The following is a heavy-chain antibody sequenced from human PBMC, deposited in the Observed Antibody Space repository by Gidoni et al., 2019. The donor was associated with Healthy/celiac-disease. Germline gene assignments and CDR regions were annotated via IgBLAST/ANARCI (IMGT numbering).Heavy chain of an antibody. V-gene: IGHV1-69*04. J-gene: IGHJ6*02. D-gene: IGHD6-19*01. CDR1: GGPFSSYA. Sequence: QVQLVQSGAEVKKPGSSVKVSCKASGGPFSSYAISWVRQAPGQGLEWMGRIIPILGIANYAQKFQGRVTITADKSTSTAYMELSSLRSEDTAVYYCARVIAAGRWPQNYYYYGMDVWGQGTTVTVSS. CDR3: ARVIAAGRWPQNYYYYGMDV. CDR2: IIPILGIA.